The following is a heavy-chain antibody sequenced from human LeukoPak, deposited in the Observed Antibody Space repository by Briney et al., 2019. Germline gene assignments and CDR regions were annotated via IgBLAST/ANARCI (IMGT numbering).Heavy chain of an antibody. J-gene: IGHJ4*02. CDR3: ATYSGYGKYFDY. D-gene: IGHD5-12*01. Sequence: SETLSLTCTVSGGSISSYYWSWIRQPPGKGLEWIGYIYYSGSTNYNPSLKSRVTISVDTSKNQLSLKLSSVTAADTAVYYCATYSGYGKYFDYWGQGTLVAVSS. CDR2: IYYSGST. CDR1: GGSISSYY. V-gene: IGHV4-59*08.